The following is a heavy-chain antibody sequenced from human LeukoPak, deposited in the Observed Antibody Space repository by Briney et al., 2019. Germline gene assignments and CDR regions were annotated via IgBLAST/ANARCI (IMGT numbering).Heavy chain of an antibody. Sequence: GGSLRLSCAASGFTFSSYAMHWVRQAPGKGLEWEAVISYDGSNKYYADSVKGRFTISRDNSKNTLYLQMNSLRAEDTAVYYCASSYSGSYSEQNYWGQGTLVTVSS. CDR2: ISYDGSNK. D-gene: IGHD1-26*01. CDR3: ASSYSGSYSEQNY. J-gene: IGHJ4*02. CDR1: GFTFSSYA. V-gene: IGHV3-30-3*01.